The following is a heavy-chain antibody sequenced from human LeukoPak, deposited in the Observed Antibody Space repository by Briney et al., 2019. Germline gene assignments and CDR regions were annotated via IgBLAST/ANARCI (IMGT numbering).Heavy chain of an antibody. CDR2: INAGNGNT. Sequence: ASVKVSCKASGYTFPSYAMHWVRQAPGQRLDWMGWINAGNGNTKHSQKFQGRVTMTRDTAASTAYMELSSLRSEDTAVYYCAREYYYDSSGYGYWGQGTLVTVSP. CDR3: AREYYYDSSGYGY. J-gene: IGHJ4*02. V-gene: IGHV1-3*01. CDR1: GYTFPSYA. D-gene: IGHD3-22*01.